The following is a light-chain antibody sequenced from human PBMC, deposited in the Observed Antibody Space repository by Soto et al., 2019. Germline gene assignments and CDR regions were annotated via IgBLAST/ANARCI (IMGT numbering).Light chain of an antibody. CDR3: QQYATSPIT. Sequence: IVMTQSPATLSVSPGERAALGCRASQSVSSNLAWYQQKPGQAPRLLIYGASTRATGVPDRFSGSGSGTEFTLTISRLEPEDFAVYYCQQYATSPITFGQGTRLEIK. V-gene: IGKV3-15*01. J-gene: IGKJ5*01. CDR1: QSVSSN. CDR2: GAS.